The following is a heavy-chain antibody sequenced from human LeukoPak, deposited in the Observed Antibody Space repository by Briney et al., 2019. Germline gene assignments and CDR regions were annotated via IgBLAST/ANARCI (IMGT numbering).Heavy chain of an antibody. CDR3: ATPYDYVWGSPMDV. Sequence: YYXXXVXQAPGQGLXXXXXINPNSGGTNYAQKFQGRVTMTRDTSISTAYMELSRLRSDDTAVYYCATPYDYVWGSPMDVWGKGTTVTVSS. D-gene: IGHD3-16*01. J-gene: IGHJ6*03. CDR1: YY. CDR2: INPNSGGT. V-gene: IGHV1-2*06.